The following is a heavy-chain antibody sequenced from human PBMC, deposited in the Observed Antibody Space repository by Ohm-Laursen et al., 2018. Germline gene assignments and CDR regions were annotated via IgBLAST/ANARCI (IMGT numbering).Heavy chain of an antibody. CDR2: ISWNSGSI. D-gene: IGHD6-25*01. V-gene: IGHV3-9*01. CDR3: AKDGGGSDYYGMDV. J-gene: IGHJ6*02. CDR1: GFTFDDYA. Sequence: SLRLSCTATGFTFDDYAMHWVRQAPGKGLEWVSGISWNSGSIGYADSVKGRFTISRGNAKNSLYLQMNSLRAEDTALYYCAKDGGGSDYYGMDVWGQGTTVTVSS.